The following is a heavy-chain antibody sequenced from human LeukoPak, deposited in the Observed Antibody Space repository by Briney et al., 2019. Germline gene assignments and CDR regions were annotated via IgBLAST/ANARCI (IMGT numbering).Heavy chain of an antibody. CDR2: LSGYDDST. J-gene: IGHJ4*02. Sequence: PGGSLRLSCAASGFTFSTHAMSWVRQAPGKGLEWVSTLSGYDDSTYYADSVKGRFTISRDISKSTLYLEMNSLRADDTAVYYCAKFRGLVVVTYYYDYWGQGTLVTVSS. CDR3: AKFRGLVVVTYYYDY. V-gene: IGHV3-23*01. CDR1: GFTFSTHA. D-gene: IGHD3-22*01.